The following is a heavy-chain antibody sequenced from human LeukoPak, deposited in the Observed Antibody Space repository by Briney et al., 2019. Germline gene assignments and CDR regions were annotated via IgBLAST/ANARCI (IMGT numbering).Heavy chain of an antibody. V-gene: IGHV3-48*04. Sequence: PGGSLRLSCAASGFSFIKAWMSWVRQAPGKGLEWVSYISGSSSTIYYADSVKGRFTISRDNAKNSLYLQMNSLRAEDTAVYYCARGQATVTTSYGMDVWGQGTTVTVSS. J-gene: IGHJ6*02. CDR3: ARGQATVTTSYGMDV. CDR1: GFSFIKAW. CDR2: ISGSSSTI. D-gene: IGHD4-17*01.